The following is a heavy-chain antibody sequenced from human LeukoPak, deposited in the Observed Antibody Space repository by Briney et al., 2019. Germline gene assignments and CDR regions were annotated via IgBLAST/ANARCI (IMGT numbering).Heavy chain of an antibody. V-gene: IGHV3-53*01. CDR2: IYSGGST. D-gene: IGHD3-9*01. Sequence: PGGSLRLSCAASGFTVSSNYMSWVRQAPGKGLEWVSVIYSGGSTYYADSVKGRFTISRDNSKNTLYLQMNSLRAEDTAVYYCAKVGYDILTGYYNPPGYWGQGTLVTVSS. CDR3: AKVGYDILTGYYNPPGY. CDR1: GFTVSSNY. J-gene: IGHJ4*02.